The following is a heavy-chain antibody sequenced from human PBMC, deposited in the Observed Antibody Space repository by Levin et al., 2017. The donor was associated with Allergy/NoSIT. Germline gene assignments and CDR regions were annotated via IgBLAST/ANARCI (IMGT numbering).Heavy chain of an antibody. CDR1: GFTFSSHT. CDR2: ISSDGNNR. V-gene: IGHV3-30-3*01. CDR3: VKSSLEWLVLPFDY. D-gene: IGHD6-19*01. Sequence: AGGSLRLSCAASGFTFSSHTMHWVRQAPGKELEWVALISSDGNNRDYADSVKGRFTISRDNSKNTLFLQMNSLRTEDTAVYYCVKSSLEWLVLPFDYWGQGALVSVSS. J-gene: IGHJ4*02.